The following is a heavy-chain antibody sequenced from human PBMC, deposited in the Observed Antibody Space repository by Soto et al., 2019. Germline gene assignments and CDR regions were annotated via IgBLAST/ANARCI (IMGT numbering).Heavy chain of an antibody. CDR2: IIPIFGTA. V-gene: IGHV1-69*06. J-gene: IGHJ4*02. Sequence: QVQLVQSGAEVKKPGSSVKVSCKASGGTFSSYAISWVRQAPGQGLEWMGGIIPIFGTANYAQKFQGRVTITADKSTSTAYMELSSLRSEDTAVYYCARDRDAVIAAAGVFDYWGQGTLVTVSS. D-gene: IGHD6-13*01. CDR3: ARDRDAVIAAAGVFDY. CDR1: GGTFSSYA.